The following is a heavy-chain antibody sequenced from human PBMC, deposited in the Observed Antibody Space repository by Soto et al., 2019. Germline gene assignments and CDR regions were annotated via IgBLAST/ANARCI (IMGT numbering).Heavy chain of an antibody. Sequence: GGSLRLSCEASGFTFSNYVMTWVRQAPGKGLEWVSGIIYGGDSAFYADSVKGRFTISRDNSKNTLYLHMNSLRAEDTAVYFCARPRDGYNLLDYWGQGTLVTVSS. CDR1: GFTFSNYV. CDR3: ARPRDGYNLLDY. J-gene: IGHJ4*02. D-gene: IGHD5-12*01. V-gene: IGHV3-23*01. CDR2: IIYGGDSA.